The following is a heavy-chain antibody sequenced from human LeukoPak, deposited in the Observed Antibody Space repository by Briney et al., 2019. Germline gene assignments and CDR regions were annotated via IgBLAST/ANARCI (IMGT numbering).Heavy chain of an antibody. V-gene: IGHV4-34*01. CDR3: ARDQADYGDYSGGVVYYYYMDV. J-gene: IGHJ6*03. D-gene: IGHD4-17*01. CDR2: INYSGST. Sequence: PSETLSLTCAIYSESFSDYFWSWIRQPPGKGLEWIGEINYSGSTNYNPSLKSRVTISVDTSKNQFSLKLSSVTAADTAVYYCARDQADYGDYSGGVVYYYYMDVWGKGTTVTVSS. CDR1: SESFSDYF.